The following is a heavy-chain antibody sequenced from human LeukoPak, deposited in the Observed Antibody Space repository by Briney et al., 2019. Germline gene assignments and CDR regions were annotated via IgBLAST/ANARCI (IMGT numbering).Heavy chain of an antibody. D-gene: IGHD6-6*01. CDR3: ASRHGGSSSDPTFMDY. Sequence: ASVKVSCKASGYTFTGYYMHWVRQAPGQGLEWMGWINPNSGGTNYAQKFQGRVTMTRDTSISTAYMELSRLRSDDTAVYYCASRHGGSSSDPTFMDYWGQGTLVTVSS. J-gene: IGHJ4*02. CDR2: INPNSGGT. CDR1: GYTFTGYY. V-gene: IGHV1-2*02.